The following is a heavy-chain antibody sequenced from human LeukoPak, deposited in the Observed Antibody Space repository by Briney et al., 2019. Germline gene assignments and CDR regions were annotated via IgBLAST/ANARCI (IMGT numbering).Heavy chain of an antibody. CDR1: GFTFTTYW. CDR3: ARDGIAAVDFDY. V-gene: IGHV3-74*01. CDR2: INSDGSIT. D-gene: IGHD6-13*01. Sequence: GGSLRLSCAASGFTFTTYWMHWVRQAPGKGLVWVSHINSDGSITSYADSVKGRFAISRDNAKNTLYLQMNSLRAEDTAVYYCARDGIAAVDFDYWGQGILVTVSS. J-gene: IGHJ4*02.